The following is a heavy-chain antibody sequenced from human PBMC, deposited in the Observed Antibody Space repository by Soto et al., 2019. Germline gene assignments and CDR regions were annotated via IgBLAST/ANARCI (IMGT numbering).Heavy chain of an antibody. D-gene: IGHD6-19*01. J-gene: IGHJ4*02. Sequence: EVQLVESGGGLVQPGGSLRVSCAASGFTFSSYWMHWVHQAPGKGLVWVSRINSDGSSTSYADSVKGRFTITRDNAKKTLYLQMNSLRAEDTAIYYCARRGAVAGLHYWGQGTLVTVSS. V-gene: IGHV3-74*01. CDR2: INSDGSST. CDR3: ARRGAVAGLHY. CDR1: GFTFSSYW.